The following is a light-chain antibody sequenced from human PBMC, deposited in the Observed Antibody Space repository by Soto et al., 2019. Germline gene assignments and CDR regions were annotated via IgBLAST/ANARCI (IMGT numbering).Light chain of an antibody. CDR1: QSVSSN. CDR2: DAS. CDR3: QQRSNWPPSIT. Sequence: ETVLTQSPATLSLSLGERATLSCRASQSVSSNLAWYQQKPGQAPRLLIYDASNRATGIPARFSGSGSGTDFTLTVSSLEPEDFAVYYCQQRSNWPPSITFGQGTRLEIK. V-gene: IGKV3-11*01. J-gene: IGKJ5*01.